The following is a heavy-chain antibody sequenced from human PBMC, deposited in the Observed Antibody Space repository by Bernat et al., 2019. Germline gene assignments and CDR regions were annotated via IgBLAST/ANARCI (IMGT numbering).Heavy chain of an antibody. V-gene: IGHV3-53*04. CDR1: GFTFSDYY. CDR2: IYSGGST. D-gene: IGHD6-19*01. Sequence: VQLVESGGGLVKPGGSLRLSCAASGFTFSDYYMSWIRQAPGKGLEWVSVIYSGGSTYYADSVKGRFTISRHNSKNTLYLQMNSLRAEDTAVYYCATWTNIAVAGTGAFDIWGQGTMVTVSS. CDR3: ATWTNIAVAGTGAFDI. J-gene: IGHJ3*02.